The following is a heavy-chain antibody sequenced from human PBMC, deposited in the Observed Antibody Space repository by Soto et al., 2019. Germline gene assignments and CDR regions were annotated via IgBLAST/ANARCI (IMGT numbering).Heavy chain of an antibody. CDR1: GYSFTSYW. D-gene: IGHD6-13*01. V-gene: IGHV5-51*01. Sequence: GESLNISCKGSGYSFTSYWIGWVRQMPGKGLEWMGIIYPGDSDTRYSPSFQGQVTISADKSISTAYLQWSSLKASDTAMYYCARHRQGNPGNYYYMDVWGKGTTVTVSS. CDR3: ARHRQGNPGNYYYMDV. CDR2: IYPGDSDT. J-gene: IGHJ6*03.